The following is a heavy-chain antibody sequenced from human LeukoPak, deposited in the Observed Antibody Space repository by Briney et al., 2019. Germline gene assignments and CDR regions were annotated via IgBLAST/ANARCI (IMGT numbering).Heavy chain of an antibody. CDR1: GFTFTSSA. D-gene: IGHD3-10*01. CDR2: IVVGSGNT. V-gene: IGHV1-58*02. J-gene: IGHJ3*02. CDR3: AAVGPGSSDAFDI. Sequence: ASVTVSCKASGFTFTSSAMQWVRQARGPRLEWIGWIVVGSGNTNYAQKFQERVTITRDMSTSTAYMELSSLRSEDTAVYYCAAVGPGSSDAFDIWGQGTMVTVSS.